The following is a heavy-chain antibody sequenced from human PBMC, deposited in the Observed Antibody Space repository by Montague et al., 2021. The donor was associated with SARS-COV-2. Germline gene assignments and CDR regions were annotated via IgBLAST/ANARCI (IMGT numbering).Heavy chain of an antibody. CDR3: ARGGGFCGSGGYSL. Sequence: SETLSLTCTVSGGSIRSYSWSWIRQPAAKGLDWIGRIFASGGTIYSPSLRSRVSMSVDASKNQFSFILTSVTAADTGVYFCARGGGFCGSGGYSLWGQGTLVTVSS. V-gene: IGHV4-4*07. CDR2: IFASGGT. CDR1: GGSIRSYS. J-gene: IGHJ4*02. D-gene: IGHD3-10*01.